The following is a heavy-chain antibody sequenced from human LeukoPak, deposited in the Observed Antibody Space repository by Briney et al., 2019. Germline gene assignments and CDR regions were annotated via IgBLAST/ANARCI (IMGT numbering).Heavy chain of an antibody. J-gene: IGHJ5*02. CDR3: ARVKYSSSSGVXNWFDP. V-gene: IGHV4-59*01. Sequence: TLXLXXTXSGGSISSYYWSWIRQPPGKGLEWIGYIYYSGSTNYNPSLKSRVTISLDTSKNQFSLKLSAVTAADTAVYYCARVKYSSSSGVXNWFDPWGQGTLVTVSS. D-gene: IGHD6-6*01. CDR2: IYYSGST. CDR1: GGSISSYY.